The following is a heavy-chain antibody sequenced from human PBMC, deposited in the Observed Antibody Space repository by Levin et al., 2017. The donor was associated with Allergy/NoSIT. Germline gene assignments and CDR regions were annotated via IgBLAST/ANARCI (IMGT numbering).Heavy chain of an antibody. CDR2: ITGSGGDT. J-gene: IGHJ3*02. CDR1: GFTFSSYA. Sequence: PGGSLRLSCAASGFTFSSYAMNWVSQAPGKGLEWVSAITGSGGDTFYPDSVKGRFTISRDNSKSTLYLQMNSLRAEDTAVYYCAKRIPHAFDIWGQGTMVTVSS. CDR3: AKRIPHAFDI. V-gene: IGHV3-23*01. D-gene: IGHD5-18*01.